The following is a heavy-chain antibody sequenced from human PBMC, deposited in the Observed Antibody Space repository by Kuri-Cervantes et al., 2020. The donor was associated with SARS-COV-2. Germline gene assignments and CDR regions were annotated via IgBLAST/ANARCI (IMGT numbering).Heavy chain of an antibody. CDR2: IYYSGST. CDR3: ARGAKDLDY. CDR1: GGSFSGYY. Sequence: GSLRLSCAVYGGSFSGYYWSWIRQPPGKGLEWIGYIYYSGSTNYNPSLKSRVTISVDTSKNQFSLKLSSVTAADTAVYYCARGAKDLDYWGQGTLVTVSS. V-gene: IGHV4-59*01. J-gene: IGHJ4*02.